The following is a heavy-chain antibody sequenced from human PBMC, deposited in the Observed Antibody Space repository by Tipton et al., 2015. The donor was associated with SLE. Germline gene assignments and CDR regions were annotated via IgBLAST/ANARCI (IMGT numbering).Heavy chain of an antibody. V-gene: IGHV4-61*02. CDR2: IYTSGST. D-gene: IGHD1-20*01. CDR3: ARGITGMDV. CDR1: GGSISSGSYY. Sequence: TLSLTCTVSGGSISSGSYYWSWIRQPAGKGLEWIGRIYTSGSTNYNPSLKSRVTISVDTSKNQFSLKLSSVTAADTAVYYCARGITGMDVWGQGTTVTVSS. J-gene: IGHJ6*02.